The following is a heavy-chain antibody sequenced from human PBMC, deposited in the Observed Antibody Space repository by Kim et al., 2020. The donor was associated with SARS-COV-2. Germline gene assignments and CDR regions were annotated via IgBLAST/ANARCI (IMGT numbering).Heavy chain of an antibody. Sequence: GGSLRLSCAASGFTFSNAWMSWVRQAPGKGLEWVCRIKSKTDGGTTDYAAPVKGRFTISRDDSKNTLYLQMNSLKTEDTAVYYCTSEYNWNDPSDYWGQGTLVTVSS. CDR3: TSEYNWNDPSDY. CDR1: GFTFSNAW. CDR2: IKSKTDGGTT. J-gene: IGHJ4*02. V-gene: IGHV3-15*01. D-gene: IGHD1-20*01.